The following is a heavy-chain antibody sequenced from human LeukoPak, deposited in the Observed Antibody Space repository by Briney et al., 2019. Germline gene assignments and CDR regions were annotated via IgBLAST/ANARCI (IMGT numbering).Heavy chain of an antibody. CDR1: GGSISSYY. CDR3: ARDGPLSGYYVY. J-gene: IGHJ4*02. CDR2: IDTRGST. D-gene: IGHD3-22*01. Sequence: SETLSLTCTVPGGSISSYYRSWIRQPVRKGREWIGRIDTRGSTNSNPSLKSRVTMSVDTSKNQFSLKLSSVTAADTAVYYCARDGPLSGYYVYWGQGTLVTVSS. V-gene: IGHV4-4*07.